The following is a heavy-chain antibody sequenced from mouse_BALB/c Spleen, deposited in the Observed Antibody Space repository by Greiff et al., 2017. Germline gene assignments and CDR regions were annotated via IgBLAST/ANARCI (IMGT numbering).Heavy chain of an antibody. CDR2: ISNGGGST. J-gene: IGHJ3*01. CDR3: ARTYGLGFAY. CDR1: GFTFSSYT. D-gene: IGHD1-1*02. Sequence: DVQLMESGGGLVQPGGSLKLSCAASGFTFSSYTMSWVRQTPVKRLEWVAYISNGGGSTYYPDTVKGRFTISRDNAKNTLYLQMSSLKSEDTAMYYCARTYGLGFAYRGRGTLGTVSA. V-gene: IGHV5-12-2*01.